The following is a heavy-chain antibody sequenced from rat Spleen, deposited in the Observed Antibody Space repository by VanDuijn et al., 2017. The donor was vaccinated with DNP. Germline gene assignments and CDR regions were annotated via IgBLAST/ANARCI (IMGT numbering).Heavy chain of an antibody. CDR3: TKDLHWYAMDA. V-gene: IGHV5-58*01. Sequence: EVQLVETGGGLVQPGRSLKLSCVASGFTFNTYWMFWVRQAPGKGLEWVASINPDGASTYYLDSVKGRFTISRDNAENTVYLQMDSLRAEDTATYYCTKDLHWYAMDAWGQGTLVTVSS. J-gene: IGHJ3*01. D-gene: IGHD1-3*01. CDR1: GFTFNTYW. CDR2: INPDGAST.